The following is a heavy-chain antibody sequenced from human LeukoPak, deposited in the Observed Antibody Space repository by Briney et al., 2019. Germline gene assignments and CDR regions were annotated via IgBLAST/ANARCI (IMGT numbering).Heavy chain of an antibody. CDR3: ARGGSIAVAFFY. CDR2: IYYSGST. J-gene: IGHJ4*02. CDR1: GGSISSYY. D-gene: IGHD6-19*01. Sequence: SETLSLTCTVSGGSISSYYWSWIRQPPGKGLEWIGYIYYSGSTNYNPSLKSRVTISVDTSKNQFSLKLSSVTAADTAVYYCARGGSIAVAFFYWGQGTLVTVSS. V-gene: IGHV4-59*01.